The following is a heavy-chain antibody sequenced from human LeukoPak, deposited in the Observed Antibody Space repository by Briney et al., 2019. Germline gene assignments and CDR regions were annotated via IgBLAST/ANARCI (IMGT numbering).Heavy chain of an antibody. J-gene: IGHJ4*02. CDR2: INPNSGGT. D-gene: IGHD2-15*01. Sequence: GASVKVSCKASGYTFTGYYMHWVRQAPGQGLEWMGWINPNSGGTNYAQKFQGWVTMTRDTSISTAYMELSRLRSDDTAVYYCARAGYCSGGSCYDAPFDYWGQGTLVTVSS. CDR3: ARAGYCSGGSCYDAPFDY. V-gene: IGHV1-2*04. CDR1: GYTFTGYY.